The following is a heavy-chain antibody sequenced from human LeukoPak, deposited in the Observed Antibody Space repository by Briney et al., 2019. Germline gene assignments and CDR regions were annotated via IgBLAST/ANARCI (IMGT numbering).Heavy chain of an antibody. D-gene: IGHD3-10*01. CDR2: IYYSGST. CDR1: GGSISSYY. Sequence: PSETLSLTCTVSGGSISSYYWSWIRQPPGKGLEWIGYIYYSGSTNYNPSLKSRVTISVDTSKNQFSLKLSSVTAADTAVYYCATSGLVDYYGSGCYMYFQHWGQGTLVTVSS. V-gene: IGHV4-59*01. J-gene: IGHJ1*01. CDR3: ATSGLVDYYGSGCYMYFQH.